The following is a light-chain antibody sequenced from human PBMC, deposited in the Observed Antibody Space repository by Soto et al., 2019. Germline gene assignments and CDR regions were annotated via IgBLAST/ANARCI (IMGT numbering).Light chain of an antibody. V-gene: IGKV3-20*01. CDR3: QQYYNWPRT. Sequence: EIVLTQSPVTLSLSPGERATLSCRASQSLGGNFLAWYQEKPGQAPRLLIYGASSRASGIPDRFSGTGSGTEFTLTINSLQAEDSAVYYCQQYYNWPRTFGQGTRLEIK. CDR1: QSLGGNF. CDR2: GAS. J-gene: IGKJ5*01.